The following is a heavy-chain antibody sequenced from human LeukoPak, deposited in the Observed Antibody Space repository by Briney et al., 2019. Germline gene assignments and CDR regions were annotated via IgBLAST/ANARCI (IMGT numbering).Heavy chain of an antibody. Sequence: GRSLRLSCAASGFSLSTYGMHWVRQAPGKGLEWVAVISYDGRNKYHADSVKGRFTISRDNSKNTLYLQMNSLRTEDTAVYYCAKDPGKYSSEYYFDYWGQGTLVTVSS. V-gene: IGHV3-30*18. D-gene: IGHD5-18*01. J-gene: IGHJ4*02. CDR3: AKDPGKYSSEYYFDY. CDR2: ISYDGRNK. CDR1: GFSLSTYG.